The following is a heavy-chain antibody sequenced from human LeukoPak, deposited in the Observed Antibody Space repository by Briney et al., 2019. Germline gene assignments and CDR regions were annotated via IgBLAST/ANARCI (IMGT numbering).Heavy chain of an antibody. V-gene: IGHV3-48*01. CDR1: GFTFSSYS. CDR3: ARDCTNGVCYGTDFDY. CDR2: ISSSGSTI. Sequence: SGGSLRLSCAASGFTFSSYSMNWVRQAPGKGLERVSYISSSGSTIYYADSVKGRFTISRDNAKNSLYLQMNSLRAEDTAVYYCARDCTNGVCYGTDFDYWGQGTLVTVSS. D-gene: IGHD2-8*01. J-gene: IGHJ4*02.